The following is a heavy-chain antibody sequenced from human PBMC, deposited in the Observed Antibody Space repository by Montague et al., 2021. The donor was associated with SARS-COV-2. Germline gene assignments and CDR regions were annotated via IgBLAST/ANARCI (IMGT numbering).Heavy chain of an antibody. CDR3: AKHRRYYGSGSPHYFDY. CDR2: SYYSGST. J-gene: IGHJ4*02. Sequence: SETLSLTCTVSGGSISNSRYYWGWIRQPPGKGLEWIGSSYYSGSTYYNPSLKSRVTISVDTSKNQFSLKLSSVTAADTAVYYCAKHRRYYGSGSPHYFDYWGQGTLVTVSS. CDR1: GGSISNSRYY. V-gene: IGHV4-39*01. D-gene: IGHD3-10*01.